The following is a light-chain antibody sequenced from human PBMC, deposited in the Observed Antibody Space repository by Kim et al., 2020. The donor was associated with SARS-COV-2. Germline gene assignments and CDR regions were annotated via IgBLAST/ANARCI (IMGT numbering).Light chain of an antibody. CDR1: NIGSKS. Sequence: APRKRARITCWGNNIGSKSVHWYQQKPGQAPVLVIYYDSDRPSGIPERFSGSNSGNTATLTISRVEAGDEADYYCQVWDNSSDHVVFGGGTQLTVL. J-gene: IGLJ2*01. CDR2: YDS. CDR3: QVWDNSSDHVV. V-gene: IGLV3-21*04.